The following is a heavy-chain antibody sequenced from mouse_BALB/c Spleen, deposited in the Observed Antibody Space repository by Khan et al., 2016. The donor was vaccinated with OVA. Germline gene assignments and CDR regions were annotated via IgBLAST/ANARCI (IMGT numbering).Heavy chain of an antibody. CDR2: ISSGGSYT. Sequence: VQLVESGGDLVKPGGSLKLSCAASGFTFSSYGMSWVRQTPDKRLEWVAAISSGGSYTYYPDSLKGRFTISRDNAKNTLYLQMSSLKSEDTAMDYCASQPGYYEGYAMDHWGQGTSVTVSS. D-gene: IGHD2-3*01. V-gene: IGHV5-6*01. J-gene: IGHJ4*01. CDR1: GFTFSSYG. CDR3: ASQPGYYEGYAMDH.